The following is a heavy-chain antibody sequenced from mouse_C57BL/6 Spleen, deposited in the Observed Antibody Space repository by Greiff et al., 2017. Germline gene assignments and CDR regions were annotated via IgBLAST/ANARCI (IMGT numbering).Heavy chain of an antibody. CDR3: ARSYYSYYYAMDY. D-gene: IGHD2-12*01. J-gene: IGHJ4*01. CDR1: GYTFTSYW. CDR2: IDPSDSYT. V-gene: IGHV1-50*01. Sequence: QVQLKQPGAELVKPGASVKLSCKASGYTFTSYWMQWVKQRPGQGLEWIGEIDPSDSYTNYNQKFKGKATLTVDTSSSTAYMQLSSLTSEDSAVYYCARSYYSYYYAMDYWGQGTSVTVSS.